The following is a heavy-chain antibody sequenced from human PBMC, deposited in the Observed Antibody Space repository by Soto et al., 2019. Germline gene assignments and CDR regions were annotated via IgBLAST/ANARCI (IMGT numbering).Heavy chain of an antibody. Sequence: LRLSCVASGFTFSDYYMSWFRQAPGKGLEWVSYISGSGSTIHDADSVKGRFTISGDNAKNSLYLQMNSLRAEDTAVYYCARLGSIAAAGTPDYWGQGTLVTVSS. CDR1: GFTFSDYY. CDR3: ARLGSIAAAGTPDY. V-gene: IGHV3-11*01. J-gene: IGHJ4*02. D-gene: IGHD6-13*01. CDR2: ISGSGSTI.